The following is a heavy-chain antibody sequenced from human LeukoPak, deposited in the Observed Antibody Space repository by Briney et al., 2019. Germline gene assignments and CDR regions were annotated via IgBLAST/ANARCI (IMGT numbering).Heavy chain of an antibody. CDR1: GYTFTSYD. Sequence: ALVKVSCKASGYTFTSYDINWVRQATGQGLEWMGWMNPNSGNMGYAQKFQGRVTITRDTSASTAYMELSSLRSEDTAVYYCARGRCVGSTNCYYFDSWGQGTLVTVSS. D-gene: IGHD2-2*01. CDR2: MNPNSGNM. J-gene: IGHJ4*02. V-gene: IGHV1-8*01. CDR3: ARGRCVGSTNCYYFDS.